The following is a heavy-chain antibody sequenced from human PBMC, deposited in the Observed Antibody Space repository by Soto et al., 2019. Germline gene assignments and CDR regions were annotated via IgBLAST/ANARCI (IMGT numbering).Heavy chain of an antibody. J-gene: IGHJ3*02. V-gene: IGHV3-23*01. D-gene: IGHD2-15*01. CDR1: GFTFSSYI. CDR2: ISGSGGST. CDR3: AKGLVVVAATYAFDI. Sequence: GGSLRLSCAASGFTFSSYIMNWVRQAPGKGLEWVSSISGSGGSTYYADSVKGRFTISRDNSKNTLYLQMNSLRAEDTAVYYCAKGLVVVAATYAFDIWGQGTMVTVSS.